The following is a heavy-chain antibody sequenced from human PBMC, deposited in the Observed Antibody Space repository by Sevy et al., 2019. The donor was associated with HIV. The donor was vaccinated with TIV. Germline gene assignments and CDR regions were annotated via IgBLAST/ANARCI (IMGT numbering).Heavy chain of an antibody. CDR2: ISGSGGST. V-gene: IGHV3-23*01. D-gene: IGHD3-22*01. CDR3: AKVLYDSSGYYYHDAFDI. CDR1: GFTFSSYA. J-gene: IGHJ3*02. Sequence: GGSLRLSCAASGFTFSSYAMSWVRQAPGKGLEWVSAISGSGGSTYYADSVKGRFTISRDNSKNTLYLQMNSLRAEDTAVYYCAKVLYDSSGYYYHDAFDIWGQGTMVTISS.